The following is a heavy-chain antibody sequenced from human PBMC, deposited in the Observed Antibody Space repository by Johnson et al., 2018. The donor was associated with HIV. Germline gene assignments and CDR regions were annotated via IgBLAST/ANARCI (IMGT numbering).Heavy chain of an antibody. V-gene: IGHV3-9*01. CDR1: GFTFADYA. Sequence: VQLVESGGGLVQPGRSLRLSCAASGFTFADYAMHWVRQAPGKGLEWVSGVSWNGGGIGYEDSVKGRFTISRDNAKNSLYLQMNSLIAEDTAVYYCARDRSSGWYGRVDAFDIWGQGTMVTVSS. J-gene: IGHJ3*02. D-gene: IGHD6-19*01. CDR3: ARDRSSGWYGRVDAFDI. CDR2: VSWNGGGI.